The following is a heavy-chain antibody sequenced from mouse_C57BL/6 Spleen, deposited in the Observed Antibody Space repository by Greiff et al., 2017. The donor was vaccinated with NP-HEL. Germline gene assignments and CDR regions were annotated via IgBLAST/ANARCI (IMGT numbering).Heavy chain of an antibody. D-gene: IGHD1-1*01. CDR3: ARFYYYGASLYAMDY. J-gene: IGHJ4*01. V-gene: IGHV1-18*01. CDR2: INPNNGGT. Sequence: VQLQQSGPELVKPGASVKIPCKASGYTFTDYNMDWVKQSHGKSLEWIGDINPNNGGTIYNQKFKGKATLTVDKSSSTAYMELRSLTSEDTAVYYCARFYYYGASLYAMDYWGQGTSVTVSS. CDR1: GYTFTDYN.